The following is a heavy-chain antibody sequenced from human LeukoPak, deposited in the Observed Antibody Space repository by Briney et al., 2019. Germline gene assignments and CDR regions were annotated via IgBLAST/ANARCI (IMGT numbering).Heavy chain of an antibody. J-gene: IGHJ4*02. D-gene: IGHD3-22*01. CDR3: ARTPYYYDSSGFPYCFDY. CDR2: ISAYNGNT. V-gene: IGHV1-18*01. CDR1: GYTFTSYG. Sequence: GASVKVSCXASGYTFTSYGISWVRQAPGQGLGWMGWISAYNGNTNYAQKLQGRVTMTTDTSTSTAYMELRSLRSDDTAVYYCARTPYYYDSSGFPYCFDYWGQGTLVTVSS.